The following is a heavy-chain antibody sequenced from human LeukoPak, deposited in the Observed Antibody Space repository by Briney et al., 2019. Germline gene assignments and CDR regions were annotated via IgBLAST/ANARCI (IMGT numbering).Heavy chain of an antibody. J-gene: IGHJ6*02. CDR3: ARDWRYSSSSQYYFGMDV. V-gene: IGHV3-21*01. CDR2: ISSNTKYI. Sequence: GGSLRLSCAASGFTFSNYAIHCVRQAPGKGLEWVSSISSNTKYIYYADSVKGRFTISRDNANNSLYLQMNSLRAEDTAVYYCARDWRYSSSSQYYFGMDVWGQGTTVTVSS. D-gene: IGHD6-6*01. CDR1: GFTFSNYA.